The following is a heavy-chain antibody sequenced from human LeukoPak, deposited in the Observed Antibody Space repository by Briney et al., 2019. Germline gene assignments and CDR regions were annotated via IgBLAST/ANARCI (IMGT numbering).Heavy chain of an antibody. D-gene: IGHD3-10*01. CDR1: GFTFSSYG. Sequence: AGGSLRLSCAASGFTFSSYGMHWVRQAPGKGLEWVAFIRYDGSNKYYADSVKGRFTISRDNSKNTLYLQMNSLRAEDTAVYYCARTGGSGSYTTPPDDYWGQGTLVTVSS. CDR3: ARTGGSGSYTTPPDDY. J-gene: IGHJ4*02. CDR2: IRYDGSNK. V-gene: IGHV3-30*02.